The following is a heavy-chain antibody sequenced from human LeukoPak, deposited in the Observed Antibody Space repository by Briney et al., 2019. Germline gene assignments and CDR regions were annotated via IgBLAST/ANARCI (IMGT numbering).Heavy chain of an antibody. V-gene: IGHV3-23*01. Sequence: GGSLRLSCAASGFTFSDYYMSWVRHAPGKGLEWVSTISVASNTFYSDFGEGRFTISRDNSRNKMYLQMTSLRADDTAVYFCADYGVSGVRNNFYWGEGTLVTVSS. J-gene: IGHJ4*02. CDR2: ISVASNT. D-gene: IGHD3-3*01. CDR1: GFTFSDYY. CDR3: ADYGVSGVRNNFY.